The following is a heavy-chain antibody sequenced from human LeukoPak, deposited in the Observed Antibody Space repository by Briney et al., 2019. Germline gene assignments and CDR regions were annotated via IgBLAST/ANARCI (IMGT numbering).Heavy chain of an antibody. CDR2: ISSSSSYI. Sequence: GGSLRLSCAASGFTFSSYSRNWVRQAPGKGLEWVSSISSSSSYIYYADSVKGRFTISRDNAKNSLYLQMNSLRAEDTALYYCAREGYYDSSGYFDYWGQGTLVTVSS. D-gene: IGHD3-22*01. CDR1: GFTFSSYS. CDR3: AREGYYDSSGYFDY. V-gene: IGHV3-21*04. J-gene: IGHJ4*02.